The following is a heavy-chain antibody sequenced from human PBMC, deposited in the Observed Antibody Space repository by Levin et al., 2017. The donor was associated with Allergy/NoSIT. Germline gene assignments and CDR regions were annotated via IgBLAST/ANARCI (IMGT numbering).Heavy chain of an antibody. CDR3: SYSGNWYGVQY. CDR2: NYYSGST. CDR1: GGSVSSSSYY. J-gene: IGHJ4*02. Sequence: KPSETLSLTCTVSGGSVSSSSYYWGWIRQPPGQGLEWIGTNYYSGSTYYNPSLKSRVTISVDTSKNQVSLKLTSVTAADTAVYYCSYSGNWYGVQYWGQGTLVTVSS. D-gene: IGHD6-13*01. V-gene: IGHV4-39*01.